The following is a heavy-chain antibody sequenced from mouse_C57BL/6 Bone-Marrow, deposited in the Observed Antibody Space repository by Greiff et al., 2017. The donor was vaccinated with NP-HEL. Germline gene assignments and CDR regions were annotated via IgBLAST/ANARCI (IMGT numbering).Heavy chain of an antibody. Sequence: QVQLQQSGAELARPGASVKLSCKASGYTFTSYGISWVKQRTGQGLEWIGEIYPRSGHTYYNEKFKGKATLTADKSSSTAYMELRSLTSEDSAVYFCAREVYYGSRCLFAYWGQGTLVTVSA. CDR3: AREVYYGSRCLFAY. V-gene: IGHV1-81*01. CDR1: GYTFTSYG. J-gene: IGHJ3*01. D-gene: IGHD1-1*01. CDR2: IYPRSGHT.